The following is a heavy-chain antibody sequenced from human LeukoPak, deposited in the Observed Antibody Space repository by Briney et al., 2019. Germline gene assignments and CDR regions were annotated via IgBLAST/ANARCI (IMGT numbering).Heavy chain of an antibody. Sequence: GASVKVSCKASGYTFTSYYMHWVRQAPGQGLEWMGIINPSGGSTSYAQKFQGRVTMTRDTSTSTVYMGLSSLRSEDTAVYYCARDQRYCSGGSCYSLEAYFDYWGQGTLVTVSS. CDR1: GYTFTSYY. J-gene: IGHJ4*02. V-gene: IGHV1-46*03. CDR2: INPSGGST. CDR3: ARDQRYCSGGSCYSLEAYFDY. D-gene: IGHD2-15*01.